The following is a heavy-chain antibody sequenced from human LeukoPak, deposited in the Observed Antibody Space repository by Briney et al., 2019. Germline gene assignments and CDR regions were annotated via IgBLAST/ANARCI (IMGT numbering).Heavy chain of an antibody. CDR3: ARDQGYSSSWNFDY. J-gene: IGHJ4*02. CDR1: GYTFTSYG. D-gene: IGHD6-13*01. CDR2: ISAYNGNT. Sequence: ASVKVSCKASGYTFTSYGISWVRRAPGQGLEWMGWISAYNGNTSYAQKLQGRVTMTTDTSTSTAYMELRSLRSDDTAVYYCARDQGYSSSWNFDYWGQGTLVTVSS. V-gene: IGHV1-18*04.